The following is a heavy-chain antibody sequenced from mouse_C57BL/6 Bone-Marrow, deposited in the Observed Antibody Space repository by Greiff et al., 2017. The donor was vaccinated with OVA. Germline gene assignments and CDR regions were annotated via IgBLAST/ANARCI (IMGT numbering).Heavy chain of an antibody. Sequence: VQLKQSGPELVKPGASVKMSCKASGYTFTDYNMHWVKQSHGKSLEWIGYINPNNGGTSYNQKFKGKATLTVNKSSSTAYMELRSLTSEDSAVYYCARGGRLLYFDYWGQGTTLTVSS. CDR1: GYTFTDYN. D-gene: IGHD1-1*02. J-gene: IGHJ2*01. CDR2: INPNNGGT. CDR3: ARGGRLLYFDY. V-gene: IGHV1-22*01.